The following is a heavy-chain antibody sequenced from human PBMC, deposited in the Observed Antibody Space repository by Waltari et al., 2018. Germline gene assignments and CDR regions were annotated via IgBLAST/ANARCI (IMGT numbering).Heavy chain of an antibody. J-gene: IGHJ5*02. CDR2: VYPRGNT. CDR1: GGSISSGTYG. V-gene: IGHV4-61*02. CDR3: ARGRVEDANNFDP. D-gene: IGHD2-8*01. Sequence: QVQLQESGPGLVTPSPTLSLTCTVSGGSISSGTYGWAWLRQPAGKGLACVGSVYPRGNTDYSPSLTSRATISLDTSKNQFSLELRSVTAADTAVYYCARGRVEDANNFDPWGQGTLVIVSS.